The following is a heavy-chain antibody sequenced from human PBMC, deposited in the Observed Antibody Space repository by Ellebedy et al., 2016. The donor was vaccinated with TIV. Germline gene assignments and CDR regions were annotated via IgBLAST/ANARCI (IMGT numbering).Heavy chain of an antibody. CDR3: ARSHFGGSYGMDV. J-gene: IGHJ6*02. V-gene: IGHV1-69*04. D-gene: IGHD3-16*01. CDR2: IIPILDIA. CDR1: GGPFSSYA. Sequence: AASVKVSCKASGGPFSSYAISWVRQAPGQGLEWMGMIIPILDIANYAQKFQGRVTITADKSTSTAYMELSSLRSEDTAVYFCARSHFGGSYGMDVWGQGTTVTVSS.